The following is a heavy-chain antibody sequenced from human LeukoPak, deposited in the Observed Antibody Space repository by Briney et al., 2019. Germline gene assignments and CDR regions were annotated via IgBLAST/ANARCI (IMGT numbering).Heavy chain of an antibody. Sequence: GGSLRLSCAASGFTVSSNYMSWVRQAPGKGLEWVSVIYSGGSTYYADSVKGRFTISRDNSKNTLYLQMNSLRAEDTAVYYCARGRGVGPQYSWYYFDYWGQGTLVTVSS. J-gene: IGHJ4*02. D-gene: IGHD5-18*01. CDR3: ARGRGVGPQYSWYYFDY. V-gene: IGHV3-53*01. CDR1: GFTVSSNY. CDR2: IYSGGST.